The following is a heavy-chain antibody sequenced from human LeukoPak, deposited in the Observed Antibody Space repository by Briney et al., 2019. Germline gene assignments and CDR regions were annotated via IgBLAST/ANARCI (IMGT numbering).Heavy chain of an antibody. Sequence: SVKVSCKASGGTFSSYAISWVQQAPGQGLEWMGGIIPIFGTANYAQKFQGRVTITADESTSTAYMELSSLRSEDTAVYYCARDRHEYYYDSSGPLPWDWGQGTLVTVSS. J-gene: IGHJ4*02. CDR2: IIPIFGTA. V-gene: IGHV1-69*13. D-gene: IGHD3-22*01. CDR1: GGTFSSYA. CDR3: ARDRHEYYYDSSGPLPWD.